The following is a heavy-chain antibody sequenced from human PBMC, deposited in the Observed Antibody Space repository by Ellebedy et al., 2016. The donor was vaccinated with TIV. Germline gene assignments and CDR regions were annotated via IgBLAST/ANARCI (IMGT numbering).Heavy chain of an antibody. V-gene: IGHV3-11*06. CDR3: ARAFVVVTAPGPTYGMDV. CDR1: GFTFSDYY. D-gene: IGHD2-21*02. J-gene: IGHJ6*02. Sequence: GGSLRLSCAASGFTFSDYYMSWIRQAPGKGLEWVSYISSSSSYTNYADSVKGRFTISRDNAKNSLYLQMNSLRAEDTAVYYCARAFVVVTAPGPTYGMDVWGQGTTVTVSS. CDR2: ISSSSSYT.